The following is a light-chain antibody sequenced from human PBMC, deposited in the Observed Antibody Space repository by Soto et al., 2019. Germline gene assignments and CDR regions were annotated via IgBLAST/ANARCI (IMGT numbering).Light chain of an antibody. CDR3: QQYGSSPRT. CDR1: QSVSSSY. CDR2: GAS. V-gene: IGKV3-20*01. Sequence: EIVLTQSPGTLSLSPGERATLSCRASQSVSSSYLAWYQQNPGQAPRLLIYGASSRATGIPARFSGSGSGTDFTLTISRLEPEDFAVYYCQQYGSSPRTFGQGTKVEIK. J-gene: IGKJ1*01.